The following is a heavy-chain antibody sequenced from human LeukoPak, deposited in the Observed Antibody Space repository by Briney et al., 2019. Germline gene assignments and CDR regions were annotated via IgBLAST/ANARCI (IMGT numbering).Heavy chain of an antibody. CDR2: IYNSWNT. CDR1: GGSISSHY. CDR3: ARQLRGEAVAGHLQPFDY. V-gene: IGHV4-59*08. J-gene: IGHJ4*02. Sequence: SETLSLTCTVSGGSISSHYWSWIRQPPGKGLEWIGCIYNSWNTNYNPSLKSRVTISVDTSRNQFSLKLSSVTAADTAVYFCARQLRGEAVAGHLQPFDYWGQGTLVTVSS. D-gene: IGHD6-19*01.